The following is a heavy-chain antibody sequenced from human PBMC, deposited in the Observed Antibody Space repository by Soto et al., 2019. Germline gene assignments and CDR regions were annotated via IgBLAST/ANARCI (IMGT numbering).Heavy chain of an antibody. J-gene: IGHJ4*02. Sequence: GCLKLSSAASVLTFSDYYMGWIRQAPGKVLEWVSYISSSGSTIYYADSVKGRFTISRDNAKNSLYLQMNSLRAEDTAVYYCARALQYSSGWYGSTVFFDYWGQGTLVTVSS. CDR2: ISSSGSTI. V-gene: IGHV3-11*01. D-gene: IGHD6-19*01. CDR3: ARALQYSSGWYGSTVFFDY. CDR1: VLTFSDYY.